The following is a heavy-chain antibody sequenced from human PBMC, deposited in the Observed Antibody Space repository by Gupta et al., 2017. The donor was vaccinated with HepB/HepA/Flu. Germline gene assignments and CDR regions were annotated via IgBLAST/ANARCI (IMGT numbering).Heavy chain of an antibody. CDR2: IGSAGDT. Sequence: EVQLVESGGDLVQPGGSLRLSCAASGFIFRSYDMHWVRQGTGRGLEWVSSIGSAGDTYYPDSAKGRFTISRDNAKNSLHPQINNLKAGDTAVYFCARAGYSYGSDYYGLDVWGQGTTVTVSS. V-gene: IGHV3-13*01. CDR3: ARAGYSYGSDYYGLDV. D-gene: IGHD5-18*01. CDR1: GFIFRSYD. J-gene: IGHJ6*02.